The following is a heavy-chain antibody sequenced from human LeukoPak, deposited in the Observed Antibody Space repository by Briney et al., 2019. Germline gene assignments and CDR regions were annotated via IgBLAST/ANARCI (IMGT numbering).Heavy chain of an antibody. J-gene: IGHJ4*02. Sequence: PGRSLRLSCAASGFTFSSYAMHWVRQAPGKGLEWVAVISYDGSSKYYADSVKGRFTISRDNSKNTLYLQMNSLRAEDTAVYYCARDRDSSGLNWGQGTLVTVSS. CDR2: ISYDGSSK. V-gene: IGHV3-30*04. CDR3: ARDRDSSGLN. D-gene: IGHD6-19*01. CDR1: GFTFSSYA.